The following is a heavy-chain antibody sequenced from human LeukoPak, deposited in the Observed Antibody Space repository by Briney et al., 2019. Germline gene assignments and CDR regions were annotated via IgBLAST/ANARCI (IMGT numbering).Heavy chain of an antibody. Sequence: GGSLRLSCAASGFKFSDHYIDWVRQAPGKGLEWVGRSRNKASSYTTEYAASVEGRFTISRDVSESSLYLQMNSLRTEDTAVYYCAKVTGYYYGSGSYNNYWGQGTLVTVSS. CDR1: GFKFSDHY. J-gene: IGHJ4*02. CDR3: AKVTGYYYGSGSYNNY. V-gene: IGHV3-72*01. CDR2: SRNKASSYTT. D-gene: IGHD3-10*01.